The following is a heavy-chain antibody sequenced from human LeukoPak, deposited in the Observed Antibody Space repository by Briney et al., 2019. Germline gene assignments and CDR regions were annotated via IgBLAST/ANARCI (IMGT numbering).Heavy chain of an antibody. CDR1: GFTFSSYS. J-gene: IGHJ4*02. CDR2: ISSNSNYM. D-gene: IGHD4-11*01. Sequence: GGSLRLSCAASGFTFSSYSMNWVRQAPGKGLEWVSSISSNSNYMYYADSVKGRFTISRDNAKNSLYLQMNSLRAEDTAVYYRARDFRDYSNYDYWGQGTLVTVSS. V-gene: IGHV3-21*04. CDR3: ARDFRDYSNYDY.